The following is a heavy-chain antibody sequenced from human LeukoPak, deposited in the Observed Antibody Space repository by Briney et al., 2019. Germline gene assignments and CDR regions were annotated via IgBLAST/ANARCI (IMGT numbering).Heavy chain of an antibody. V-gene: IGHV1-69*13. CDR3: AREGVAGTGLDY. D-gene: IGHD6-13*01. CDR1: GGTFSSYA. J-gene: IGHJ4*02. CDR2: IIPIFGTA. Sequence: SVKVSCKASGGTFSSYAISWVRQAPGQGLEWMGGIIPIFGTANYAQKFQGRVTITADESTSTAYMELSSLRSEDTAVYYCAREGVAGTGLDYWGQGTLVTVSS.